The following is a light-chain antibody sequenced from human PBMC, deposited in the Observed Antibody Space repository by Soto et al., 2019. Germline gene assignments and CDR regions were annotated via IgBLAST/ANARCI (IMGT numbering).Light chain of an antibody. CDR2: KAS. CDR3: QQYNHYST. CDR1: QIINGW. V-gene: IGKV1-5*03. J-gene: IGKJ1*01. Sequence: DIQMTQSPSTLSASVGDRVTITCRASQIINGWLAWYQQKPGKAPKLLIYKASSLESGVPSRFSGSGSGTEFTLTISILQPDDFATYYCQQYNHYSTFGQGTKVEVK.